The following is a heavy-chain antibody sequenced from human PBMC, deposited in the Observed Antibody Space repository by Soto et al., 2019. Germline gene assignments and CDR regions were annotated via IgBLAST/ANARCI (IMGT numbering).Heavy chain of an antibody. CDR1: GFTFSSYW. CDR3: VRDEWLQNDDGFDI. CDR2: INSDGSST. V-gene: IGHV3-74*01. J-gene: IGHJ3*02. Sequence: GGSLRLSCAASGFTFSSYWMHWVRQAPGKGLVWVSRINSDGSSTTYADSVKGRFTISRDNANNTLYLQMNNLRAEDTAVYYCVRDEWLQNDDGFDIWGQGTVVTVSS. D-gene: IGHD5-12*01.